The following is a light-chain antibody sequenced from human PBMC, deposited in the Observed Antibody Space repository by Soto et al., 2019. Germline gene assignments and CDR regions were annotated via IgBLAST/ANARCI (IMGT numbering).Light chain of an antibody. CDR3: QQYNNWPPRT. Sequence: EIVMTQSPATLSVSPGERATLSCRASQSVRSNLAWYQQKPGQAPRLLIYGASTRATGIPVRFSGSGSGTEFTLTISSLQSEDFAVYYCQQYNNWPPRTFGQGTKVEIK. CDR1: QSVRSN. J-gene: IGKJ1*01. CDR2: GAS. V-gene: IGKV3-15*01.